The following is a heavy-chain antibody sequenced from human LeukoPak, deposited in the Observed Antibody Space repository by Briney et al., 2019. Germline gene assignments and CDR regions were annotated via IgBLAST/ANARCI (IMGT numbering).Heavy chain of an antibody. Sequence: SETLSLTCTVSGGSISSSSYYWGWIRQPPGKGLEWIGSIYYSGSTYYNPSLKSRVTISVDTSKNQFSLKQSSVTAADTAVYYWARKRNRLLWFGELPARMDVWGQGTTVTVSS. CDR3: ARKRNRLLWFGELPARMDV. J-gene: IGHJ6*02. CDR2: IYYSGST. D-gene: IGHD3-10*01. V-gene: IGHV4-39*01. CDR1: GGSISSSSYY.